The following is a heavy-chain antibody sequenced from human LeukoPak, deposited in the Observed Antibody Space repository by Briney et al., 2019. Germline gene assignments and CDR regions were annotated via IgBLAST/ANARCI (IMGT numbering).Heavy chain of an antibody. CDR1: GYTFTYYY. J-gene: IGHJ4*02. CDR3: ARASVENTLRIDDY. Sequence: GASVKVSCKASGYTFTYYYMHWVRQAPGQGLEWMGWINPYSGDTNYAQKFQGRVTMTRDTSNTTAYMDLSRLKSDDTAVYYCARASVENTLRIDDYWGQGTLVTVSS. CDR2: INPYSGDT. V-gene: IGHV1-2*02. D-gene: IGHD2-15*01.